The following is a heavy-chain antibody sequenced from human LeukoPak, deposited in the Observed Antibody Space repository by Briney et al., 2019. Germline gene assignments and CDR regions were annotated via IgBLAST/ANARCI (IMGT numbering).Heavy chain of an antibody. CDR3: AGGGYCSSTSCPHE. CDR1: GGTFNTYA. Sequence: GASAKVSCKASGGTFNTYAINWVRQAPGQGLEWMGGIIPVFGAANYAQKFQDRVTITADESTSTAYMDLSSLRSEDTAVYYCAGGGYCSSTSCPHEWGQGTLVTVS. CDR2: IIPVFGAA. V-gene: IGHV1-69*13. J-gene: IGHJ4*02. D-gene: IGHD2-2*01.